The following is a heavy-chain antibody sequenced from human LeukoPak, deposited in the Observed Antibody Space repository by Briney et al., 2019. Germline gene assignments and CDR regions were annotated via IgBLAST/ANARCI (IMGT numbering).Heavy chain of an antibody. CDR1: GGTFSSYA. Sequence: GASVKVSCKASGGTFSSYAISWVRQAPGQGLEWMGGIIPIFGTANYAQKFQGRVTITADESTSTAYMELSSLRSEDTAVYYCAARGGEMATSPGAFDIWGQGTMVTVSS. J-gene: IGHJ3*02. CDR2: IIPIFGTA. D-gene: IGHD5-24*01. CDR3: AARGGEMATSPGAFDI. V-gene: IGHV1-69*01.